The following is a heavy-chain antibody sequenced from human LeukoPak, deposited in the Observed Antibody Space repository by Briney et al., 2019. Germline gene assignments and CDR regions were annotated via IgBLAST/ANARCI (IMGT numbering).Heavy chain of an antibody. CDR1: GFTFSSYA. CDR2: ISGSGGST. Sequence: PGGSLRLSCAASGFTFSSYAMSWVRQAPGKGLEWVSAISGSGGSTYYADSVKGRFTISRDNSKNTLYLQMNSLRAEDTAVYYCAKAARMGGGYRNWFDPWGQGTLVTVPS. V-gene: IGHV3-23*01. D-gene: IGHD1-26*01. CDR3: AKAARMGGGYRNWFDP. J-gene: IGHJ5*02.